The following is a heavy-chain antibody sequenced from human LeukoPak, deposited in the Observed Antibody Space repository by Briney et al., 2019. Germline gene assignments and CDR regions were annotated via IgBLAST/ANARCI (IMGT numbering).Heavy chain of an antibody. D-gene: IGHD3-16*01. CDR3: ARDRLGEFDY. CDR1: GFTFSSYW. Sequence: GGSLRLSCAASGFTFSSYWMHWVRQAPGKGLVWVSCINSNGSSTSYADSVKGRFTISRDNAKNTLYLQMNSLRAEDTAVYYCARDRLGEFDYWGQGTLVTVSS. CDR2: INSNGSST. J-gene: IGHJ4*02. V-gene: IGHV3-74*01.